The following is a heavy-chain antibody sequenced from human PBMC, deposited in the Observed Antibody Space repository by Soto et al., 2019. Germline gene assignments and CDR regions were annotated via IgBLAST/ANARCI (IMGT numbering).Heavy chain of an antibody. V-gene: IGHV3-33*01. Sequence: ESGGGVVQPGRSLRLSCAASGFTFSSYGMHWFRQAPGKGLEWGAVIWYDGSNKYYADSVKGRFTISRDNSKNTLYLQMNSLRAEDTAVYYCARGVLWFGETRNAFDIWGQGTMVTVSS. CDR1: GFTFSSYG. J-gene: IGHJ3*02. CDR3: ARGVLWFGETRNAFDI. CDR2: IWYDGSNK. D-gene: IGHD3-10*01.